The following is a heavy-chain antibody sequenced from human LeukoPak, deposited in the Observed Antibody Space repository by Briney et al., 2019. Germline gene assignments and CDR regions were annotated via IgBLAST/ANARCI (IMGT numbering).Heavy chain of an antibody. J-gene: IGHJ4*02. Sequence: GGSLRLSCAASGFTFSSYAMSWVRQAPGKGLEWVSAISGSGGSTYYADSVKGRFTISRDNSKNTLYLQMNSLRAEDTAVYYCARPRGYYDILTGYYQDYYFDYWGQGTLVTVSS. V-gene: IGHV3-23*01. CDR3: ARPRGYYDILTGYYQDYYFDY. CDR2: ISGSGGST. D-gene: IGHD3-9*01. CDR1: GFTFSSYA.